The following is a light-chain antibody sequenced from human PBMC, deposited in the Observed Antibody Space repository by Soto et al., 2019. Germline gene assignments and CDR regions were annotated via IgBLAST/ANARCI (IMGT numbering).Light chain of an antibody. CDR1: QSISSSN. CDR2: GAS. V-gene: IGKV3-20*01. Sequence: EIVLTQSPGTLSLSPGERATLSCRASQSISSSNLAWYQQKPGRAPRLLIYGASSRATGIPDRFSGDGSGTDFTLTISRLEPEDFAVYYCQDYGTSPDWGRWSFGQGTKVEV. J-gene: IGKJ1*01. CDR3: QDYGTSPDWGRWS.